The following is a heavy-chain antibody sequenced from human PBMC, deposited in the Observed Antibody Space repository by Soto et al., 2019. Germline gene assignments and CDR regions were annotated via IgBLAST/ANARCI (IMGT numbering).Heavy chain of an antibody. CDR1: GYTFTSYG. D-gene: IGHD3-10*01. CDR2: ISAYNGNT. Sequence: ASVKVSCKASGYTFTSYGISWVRQAPGQGLEWMGWISAYNGNTNYAQKLQGRVTMTTDTSTSTAYMELRSLRSDDTAVYYCARDGLWFGELPRYYYGMDVWGQGTTVTV. CDR3: ARDGLWFGELPRYYYGMDV. V-gene: IGHV1-18*04. J-gene: IGHJ6*02.